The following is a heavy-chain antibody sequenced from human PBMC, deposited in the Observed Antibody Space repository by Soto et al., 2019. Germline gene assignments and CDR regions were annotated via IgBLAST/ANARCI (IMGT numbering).Heavy chain of an antibody. Sequence: GASVKVSCKASGGTFSSYTISWVRQAPGQGLEWMGRIIPILGIANYAQKFQGRVTITADESTSTAYMELRSLRSDDTAVYYCARVFLDEYSSGWTENFDYWGQGTLVTVSS. CDR1: GGTFSSYT. CDR3: ARVFLDEYSSGWTENFDY. V-gene: IGHV1-69*02. CDR2: IIPILGIA. D-gene: IGHD6-19*01. J-gene: IGHJ4*02.